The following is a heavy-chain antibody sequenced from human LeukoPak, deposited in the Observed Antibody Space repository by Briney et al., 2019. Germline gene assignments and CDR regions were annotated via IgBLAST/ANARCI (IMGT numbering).Heavy chain of an antibody. Sequence: ASVKVSCKASGYTFTNHAIHWVRQAPGQRLEWMGWVNAGVGNTKYSQRLQDRVIFSRDTSASTAYMELSSLRSEDTAVYYCAKRGEGATVYDYWGQGTLVTVSS. J-gene: IGHJ4*02. CDR3: AKRGEGATVYDY. CDR2: VNAGVGNT. CDR1: GYTFTNHA. D-gene: IGHD1-26*01. V-gene: IGHV1-3*01.